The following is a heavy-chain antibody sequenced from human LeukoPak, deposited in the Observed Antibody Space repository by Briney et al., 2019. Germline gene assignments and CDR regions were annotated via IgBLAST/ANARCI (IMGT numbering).Heavy chain of an antibody. V-gene: IGHV1-2*02. J-gene: IGHJ3*02. D-gene: IGHD1/OR15-1a*01. CDR1: GYTLTAYY. CDR2: INPNSGGT. CDR3: ARDRGITGTTSAFDI. Sequence: ASVKVSCKASGYTLTAYYMHWVRQAPGQGLEWMGWINPNSGGTNYAQKLQGRVTMTTDTSTSTAYMELRSLRSDDTAAYYCARDRGITGTTSAFDIWGQGTMVTVSS.